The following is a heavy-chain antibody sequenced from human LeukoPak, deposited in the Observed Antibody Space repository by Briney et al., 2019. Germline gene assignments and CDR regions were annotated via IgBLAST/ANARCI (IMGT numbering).Heavy chain of an antibody. J-gene: IGHJ3*02. D-gene: IGHD2-2*01. Sequence: GGSLRLSCAASGFTFSSYSMNWVRQAPGKGLEWVSSISSSSSYIYYADSVKGRFTISRDNAKNSLYLQMNSLRAEDTAVYHCARMYCSSTSCYDAFDIWGQGTMVTVSS. CDR3: ARMYCSSTSCYDAFDI. V-gene: IGHV3-21*01. CDR1: GFTFSSYS. CDR2: ISSSSSYI.